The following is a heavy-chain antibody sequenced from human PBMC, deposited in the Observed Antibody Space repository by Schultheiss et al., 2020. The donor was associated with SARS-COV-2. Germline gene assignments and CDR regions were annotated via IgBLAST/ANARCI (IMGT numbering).Heavy chain of an antibody. V-gene: IGHV3-30*03. D-gene: IGHD6-19*01. CDR2: ISYDGSNK. CDR1: GFTFSNAW. CDR3: ARDHSSGWYFDY. J-gene: IGHJ4*02. Sequence: GESLKISCAASGFTFSNAWMSWVRQAPGKGLEWVAVISYDGSNKYCADSVKGRFTISRDNSKNTLYLQMNSLRAEDTAVYYCARDHSSGWYFDYWGQGTLVTVSS.